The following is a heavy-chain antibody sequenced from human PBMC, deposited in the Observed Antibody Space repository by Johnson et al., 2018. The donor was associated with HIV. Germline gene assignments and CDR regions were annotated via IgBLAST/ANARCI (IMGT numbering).Heavy chain of an antibody. D-gene: IGHD6-13*01. CDR2: ISRSGSTI. V-gene: IGHV3-48*01. J-gene: IGHJ3*02. CDR1: GFTFSSYA. Sequence: VQLVESGGGVVQPGRSLRLSCAASGFTFSSYAMHWVRQAPGKGLEWVSYISRSGSTIPYAGSVKGRVTISGDKAKNSLYLQMDSLRAGDSAVYYCARDGVYSSPHDAFDIWGQGTMVTVSP. CDR3: ARDGVYSSPHDAFDI.